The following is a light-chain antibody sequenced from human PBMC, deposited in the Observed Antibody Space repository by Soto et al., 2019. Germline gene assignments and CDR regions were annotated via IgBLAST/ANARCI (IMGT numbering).Light chain of an antibody. J-gene: IGLJ1*01. CDR3: TAYTNAETFV. Sequence: QSALTQPASVSGSPGQSITLSCTGTSSDVGAYNFVSWYQQRPGKAPQLMISEVYKRPSGVSDRFSGSQSGNTASLTISGLQAEDEADYYCTAYTNAETFVFGTGTKVTVL. V-gene: IGLV2-14*01. CDR1: SSDVGAYNF. CDR2: EVY.